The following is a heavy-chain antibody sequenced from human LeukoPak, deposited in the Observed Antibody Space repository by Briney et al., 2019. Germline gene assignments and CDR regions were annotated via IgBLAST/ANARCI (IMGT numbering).Heavy chain of an antibody. CDR3: ATTTSSSWYYYSMDV. Sequence: SVKVSCKASGGTFSTYAISWARQAPGQGLEWMGGSIPIFGSTTYAQRFKGRVTITADKSTSTAYMELSSLRSEDTAVYYCATTTSSSWYYYSMDVWGKGTTVTVSS. CDR1: GGTFSTYA. J-gene: IGHJ6*03. D-gene: IGHD6-13*01. V-gene: IGHV1-69*06. CDR2: SIPIFGST.